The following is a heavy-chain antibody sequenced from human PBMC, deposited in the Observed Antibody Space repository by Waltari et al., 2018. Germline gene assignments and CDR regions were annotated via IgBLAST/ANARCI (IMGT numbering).Heavy chain of an antibody. D-gene: IGHD2-15*01. CDR2: ISGRGNT. J-gene: IGHJ6*02. V-gene: IGHV3-23*01. Sequence: VLLLASGGGLIQPGGSLRLSCSASGFTFSDQPMTWVRQAPGKGLEWLSGISGRGNTEYADSVMGRFTISRDNSKNTSYLQMNNLRAEDTAVYFCAVGWLVVWGQGTTVVVSS. CDR1: GFTFSDQP. CDR3: AVGWLVV.